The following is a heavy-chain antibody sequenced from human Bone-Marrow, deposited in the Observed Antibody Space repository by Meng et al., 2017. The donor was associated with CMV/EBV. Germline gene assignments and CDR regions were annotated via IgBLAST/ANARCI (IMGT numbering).Heavy chain of an antibody. V-gene: IGHV1-69*05. D-gene: IGHD1-26*01. CDR2: IIPIFGTA. J-gene: IGHJ4*02. CDR3: AKESAWDGGYFDY. CDR1: GGTFSSYA. Sequence: SVKVSCKASGGTFSSYAISWVRQAPGQGLEWMGEIIPIFGTANYAQKFQGRVTITTDESTSTAYMELSSLRSEDTAVYYCAKESAWDGGYFDYWGQGTLVTVSS.